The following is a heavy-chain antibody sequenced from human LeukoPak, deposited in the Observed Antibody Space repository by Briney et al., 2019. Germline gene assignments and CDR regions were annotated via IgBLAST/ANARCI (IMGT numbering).Heavy chain of an antibody. CDR2: ISSSGSTI. D-gene: IGHD3-10*01. Sequence: PGGSLRLSCAASGFTFSDYYMSWIRQAPGKGLEWVSYISSSGSTIYYADFVKGRFTISRDNAKNSLYLQMNSLRAEDTAVYYCARDLLYGVRGVNGYWGQGTLVTVSS. V-gene: IGHV3-11*01. CDR1: GFTFSDYY. CDR3: ARDLLYGVRGVNGY. J-gene: IGHJ4*02.